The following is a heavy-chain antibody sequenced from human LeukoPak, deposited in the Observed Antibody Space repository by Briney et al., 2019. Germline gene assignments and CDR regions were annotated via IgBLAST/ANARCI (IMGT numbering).Heavy chain of an antibody. CDR2: ISSSTSTI. CDR1: GFTFSTYS. J-gene: IGHJ4*02. V-gene: IGHV3-48*04. Sequence: GGSLRLSCAASGFTFSTYSMNWVRQAPGKGLEWVSYISSSTSTIYYADSVKGRFTISRDNAKNSLYLQMNSLRAEDTAVYYCASPPTAYCSTISCFDRNEDYWGQGTLVTVSS. D-gene: IGHD2-2*01. CDR3: ASPPTAYCSTISCFDRNEDY.